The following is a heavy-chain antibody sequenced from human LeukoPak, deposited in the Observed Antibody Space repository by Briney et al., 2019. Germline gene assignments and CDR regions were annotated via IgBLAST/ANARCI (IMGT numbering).Heavy chain of an antibody. Sequence: GGSPRLSCAASGLIFNDCYMSWIRQAPGKGLEWISYISSSGSTIYYADSVKGRFTISRDNAKNSLYLQMNSLRAEDTAVYYCAAPGSRYYDVPHWSQGTLVTVSS. CDR3: AAPGSRYYDVPH. D-gene: IGHD3-3*01. CDR1: GLIFNDCY. CDR2: ISSSGSTI. J-gene: IGHJ4*02. V-gene: IGHV3-11*01.